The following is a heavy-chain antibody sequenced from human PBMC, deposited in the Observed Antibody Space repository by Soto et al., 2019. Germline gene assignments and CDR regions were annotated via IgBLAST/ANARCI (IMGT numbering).Heavy chain of an antibody. CDR2: IYYSGST. CDR1: GGSISSGDYY. CDR3: ASQTMVRGVIWGAFDI. D-gene: IGHD3-10*01. V-gene: IGHV4-30-4*01. Sequence: SETLSLTCTVSGGSISSGDYYWSWIRQPPGKGLEWIGYIYYSGSTYYNPSLKSRVTISVDTSKNQFSLKLSSVTAADTAVYYCASQTMVRGVIWGAFDIWGQGTMVTVSS. J-gene: IGHJ3*02.